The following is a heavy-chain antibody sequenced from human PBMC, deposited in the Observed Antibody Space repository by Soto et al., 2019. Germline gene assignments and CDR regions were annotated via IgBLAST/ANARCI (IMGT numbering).Heavy chain of an antibody. Sequence: QLQLQESGPGLVKPSETLSLTCTVSGGSISSSSYYWGWIRQPPGKGLEWMGRIYYSGSTYYNPSLKSRVTISVDTSKNQFSLKLSSVTAADTAVYYCAGGSESMRWIWGQGTMVTVSS. D-gene: IGHD2-15*01. CDR1: GGSISSSSYY. V-gene: IGHV4-39*01. CDR2: IYYSGST. J-gene: IGHJ3*02. CDR3: AGGSESMRWI.